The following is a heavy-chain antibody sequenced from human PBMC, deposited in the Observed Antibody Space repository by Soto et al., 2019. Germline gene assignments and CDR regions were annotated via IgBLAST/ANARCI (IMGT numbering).Heavy chain of an antibody. CDR1: GFTFSTYA. CDR3: AKGSYCTNGICYNY. CDR2: ISGSGGST. J-gene: IGHJ4*02. V-gene: IGHV3-23*01. Sequence: GGSLRLSCAASGFTFSTYAMSWVRQAPGKGLEWVSAISGSGGSTYYADSVKGRFTISRDNSKNTLYLQMNSLRAEDTAVYYCAKGSYCTNGICYNYWGQGTLVTVSS. D-gene: IGHD2-8*01.